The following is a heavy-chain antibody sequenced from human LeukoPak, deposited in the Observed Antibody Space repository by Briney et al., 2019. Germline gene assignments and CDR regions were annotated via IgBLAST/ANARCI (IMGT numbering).Heavy chain of an antibody. J-gene: IGHJ4*02. Sequence: SETLSLTCAVSGYSISSGYYWGWIRQPPGKGLEWIGSIYYSGSTYYNPSLKSRVTISVDTSKNQFSLKLSSVTAADTAVYYCARLGGSYAVDYWGQGTLVTVSS. CDR3: ARLGGSYAVDY. CDR1: GYSISSGYY. CDR2: IYYSGST. V-gene: IGHV4-38-2*01. D-gene: IGHD1-26*01.